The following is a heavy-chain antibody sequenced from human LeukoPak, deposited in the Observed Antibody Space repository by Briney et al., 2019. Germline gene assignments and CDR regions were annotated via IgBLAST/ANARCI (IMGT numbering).Heavy chain of an antibody. V-gene: IGHV3-23*01. CDR1: GFTVSSNY. CDR2: ISGSGGST. Sequence: GGSLRLSCAASGFTVSSNYMSWVRQAPGKGLEWVSAISGSGGSTYYADSVKGRFTISRDNSKNTLYLQMNSLRAEDTAVYYCAKDPVVVAAGVFDYWGQGTLVTVSS. D-gene: IGHD2-15*01. CDR3: AKDPVVVAAGVFDY. J-gene: IGHJ4*02.